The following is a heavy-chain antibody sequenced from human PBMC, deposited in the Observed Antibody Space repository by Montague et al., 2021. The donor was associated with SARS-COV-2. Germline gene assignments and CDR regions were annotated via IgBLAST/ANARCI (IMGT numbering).Heavy chain of an antibody. D-gene: IGHD3-16*01. CDR3: ARDSPEYVWGSYGMDV. V-gene: IGHV3-21*01. Sequence: SLRLSCAASGFTFSSYSMNWVRQAPGKGLEWVSSISSSSSYIYYADSVKGRFTISRDNAKNSLYLQMNSLRAEDTAVYYCARDSPEYVWGSYGMDVWGQGTTVTVSS. CDR2: ISSSSSYI. CDR1: GFTFSSYS. J-gene: IGHJ6*02.